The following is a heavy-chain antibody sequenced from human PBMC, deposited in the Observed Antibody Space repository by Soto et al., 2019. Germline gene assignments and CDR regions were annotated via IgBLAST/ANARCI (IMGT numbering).Heavy chain of an antibody. V-gene: IGHV3-15*01. Sequence: EVQLVESGGGLVKPGGSLRLSCAASGFTFSNAWMSWVRQAPGKGLEWVGGIKSRADGGTADHAAPVKGRFAISRDDSKNTLYLQMNSLKTEDTAVYYCATLGGNLGAFDYWGQGTLVTVSS. J-gene: IGHJ4*02. CDR3: ATLGGNLGAFDY. D-gene: IGHD3-16*01. CDR2: IKSRADGGTA. CDR1: GFTFSNAW.